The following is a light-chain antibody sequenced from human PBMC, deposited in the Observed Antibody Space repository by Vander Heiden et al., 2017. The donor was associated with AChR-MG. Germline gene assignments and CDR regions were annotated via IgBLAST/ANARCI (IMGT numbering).Light chain of an antibody. CDR1: SGHSSYA. Sequence: QLVLTQSPSASASLGASVKLTCTLSSGHSSYAIAWHQQQPEKGPRYLMKLNSDGSHSKGDGIPDRFSGSSPGAERYLTISSLQSEDEADYYCQTWGTGIPWVFGGGTKLTGL. J-gene: IGLJ3*02. V-gene: IGLV4-69*01. CDR3: QTWGTGIPWV. CDR2: LNSDGSH.